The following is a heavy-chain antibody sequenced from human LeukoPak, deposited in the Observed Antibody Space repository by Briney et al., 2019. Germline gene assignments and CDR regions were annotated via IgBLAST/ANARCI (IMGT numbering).Heavy chain of an antibody. J-gene: IGHJ4*02. CDR2: IYHSGSN. D-gene: IGHD3-9*01. V-gene: IGHV4-38-2*01. CDR3: AKWCHYAIFTTAYTSDY. CDR1: RYSISRGLY. Sequence: SETLSLTCHVSRYSISRGLYWGWTRQSPGKGMEWIGTIYHSGSNYYNPSLKSRVTISVDTSKNQFSLKVNSVRATDTAVSYCAKWCHYAIFTTAYTSDYWGQGILVTVSS.